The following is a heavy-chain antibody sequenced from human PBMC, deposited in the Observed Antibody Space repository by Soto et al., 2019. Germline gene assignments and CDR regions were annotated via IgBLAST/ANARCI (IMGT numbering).Heavy chain of an antibody. V-gene: IGHV1-69*02. CDR1: GGTFSSYT. Sequence: VKVSCTASGGTFSSYTISWVRQAPGQGLEWMGRIIPILGIANYAQKFQGRVTITADKSTSTAYMELSSLRSEDTAVYYCARASGVAETPNYYYYYMDVWGKGTTVTVSS. J-gene: IGHJ6*03. CDR3: ARASGVAETPNYYYYYMDV. D-gene: IGHD3-3*01. CDR2: IIPILGIA.